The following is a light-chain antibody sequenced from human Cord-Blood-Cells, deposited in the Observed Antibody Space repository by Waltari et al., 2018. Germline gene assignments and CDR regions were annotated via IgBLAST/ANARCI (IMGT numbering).Light chain of an antibody. CDR1: SSHVGRYNL. CDR3: CSYAGSSTVEVV. CDR2: EGS. Sequence: QSPLTQPPSVSGSPGQSITISCTGTSSHVGRYNLVYRCPQHPGKAPKHMSYEGSRWPSGVSNRFSGSKSGNTASLTISGLQAEDEADYYCCSYAGSSTVEVVFGGGTKLTVL. J-gene: IGLJ2*01. V-gene: IGLV2-23*03.